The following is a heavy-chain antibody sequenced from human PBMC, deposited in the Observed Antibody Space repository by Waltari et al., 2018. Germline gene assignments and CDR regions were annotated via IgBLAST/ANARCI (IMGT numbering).Heavy chain of an antibody. CDR1: GYSISSGYY. CDR3: ARGFIYGDYPYYFDY. V-gene: IGHV4-38-2*01. D-gene: IGHD4-17*01. CDR2: IYHSGST. J-gene: IGHJ4*02. Sequence: QVQLQESGPGLVKPSETLSLTCAVSGYSISSGYYWGWIRQPPGKGLEWIGSIYHSGSTYYNPSLKSRVTISVDTSKNQFSLKLSSVTAADTAVYYCARGFIYGDYPYYFDYWGQGTLVTVSS.